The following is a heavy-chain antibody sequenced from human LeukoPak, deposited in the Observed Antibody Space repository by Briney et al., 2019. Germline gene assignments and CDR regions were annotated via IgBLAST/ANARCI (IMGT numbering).Heavy chain of an antibody. CDR1: GFTFSDYY. CDR3: ARVGDSSGYYYRKGAFDI. CDR2: ISSSGSTI. J-gene: IGHJ3*02. D-gene: IGHD3-22*01. V-gene: IGHV3-11*01. Sequence: PGGSLRLSCAASGFTFSDYYMSWIRQAPGKGLEWLSYISSSGSTIYYADSVKGRSTISRDNAKTSLYLQMNSLRAEDTAVYYCARVGDSSGYYYRKGAFDIWGQGTMVTVSS.